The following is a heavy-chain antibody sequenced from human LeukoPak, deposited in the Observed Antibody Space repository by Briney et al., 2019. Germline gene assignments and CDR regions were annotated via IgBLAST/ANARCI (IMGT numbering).Heavy chain of an antibody. D-gene: IGHD1-7*01. J-gene: IGHJ6*03. CDR3: ARDGGITGTTGFYYHYMDV. CDR2: IYYSGSS. CDR1: GGSISSHY. Sequence: PSETLSLTCTVSGGSISSHYWSRIRQPPGKGLEWIGYIYYSGSSNYNPSLKSRVTISVDTSKNQFSLKLSSVTAADTAVYYCARDGGITGTTGFYYHYMDVWGKGTTVTVSS. V-gene: IGHV4-59*11.